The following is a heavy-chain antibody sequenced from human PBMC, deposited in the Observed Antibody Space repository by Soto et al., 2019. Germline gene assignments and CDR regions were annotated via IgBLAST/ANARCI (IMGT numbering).Heavy chain of an antibody. CDR2: VDPRSGDR. CDR3: ARDNYGHLDY. V-gene: IGHV1-2*02. J-gene: IGHJ4*02. CDR1: GYTFTDLY. Sequence: QVQLVQSGAELKKPGASVRVSCKPSGYTFTDLYIHWVRQAPGQGLEWMGWVDPRSGDRRNTQKFQGRVTMSRDTSTSTVYMELNSLTDDYTAVYYCARDNYGHLDYWGQGTLVTVSS. D-gene: IGHD3-16*01.